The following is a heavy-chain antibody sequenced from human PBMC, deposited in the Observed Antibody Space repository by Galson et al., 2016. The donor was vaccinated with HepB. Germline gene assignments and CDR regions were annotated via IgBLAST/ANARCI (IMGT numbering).Heavy chain of an antibody. Sequence: SLRLSCAASGFSLSSNYMSWIRQTPGQGLEWISVLYSSGSTYYADSVKGRFTISRDNSKNTLYLQMDSLRGNDTAIYYCARDGESGSYDVWGQGTLVSVSS. CDR1: GFSLSSNY. V-gene: IGHV3-53*01. CDR3: ARDGESGSYDV. D-gene: IGHD1-26*01. CDR2: LYSSGST. J-gene: IGHJ4*02.